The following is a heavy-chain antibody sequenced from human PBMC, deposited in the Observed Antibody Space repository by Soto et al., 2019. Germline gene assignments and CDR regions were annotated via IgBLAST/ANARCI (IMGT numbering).Heavy chain of an antibody. CDR2: IFYSGTT. V-gene: IGHV4-30-4*08. J-gene: IGHJ6*02. Sequence: SETLSLTCNVSGGSIYTYYWNWIRQTPGKGLEWIGHIFYSGTTYYNPSLKSRLTISVDTSKNHFSLRLTSVTAADTAVYYCARDLWVEPELYYYGMDVWGQGTTVTVSS. D-gene: IGHD1-1*01. CDR1: GGSIYTYY. CDR3: ARDLWVEPELYYYGMDV.